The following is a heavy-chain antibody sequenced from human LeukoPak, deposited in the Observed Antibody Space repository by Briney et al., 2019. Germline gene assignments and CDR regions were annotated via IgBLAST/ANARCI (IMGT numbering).Heavy chain of an antibody. CDR3: ARDQDYDILTGGTLDY. V-gene: IGHV1-46*01. D-gene: IGHD3-9*01. Sequence: ASVKVSCKASGYTFTSYYMHWVRQAPGQGLEWMGIINPSGGSTSYAQKFQGRVTMTRDTSTSTVYMELSSPRSEDTAVYYCARDQDYDILTGGTLDYWGQGTLVTVSS. J-gene: IGHJ4*02. CDR2: INPSGGST. CDR1: GYTFTSYY.